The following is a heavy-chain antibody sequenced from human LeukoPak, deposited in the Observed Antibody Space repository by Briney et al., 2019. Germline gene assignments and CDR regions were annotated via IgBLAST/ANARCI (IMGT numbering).Heavy chain of an antibody. J-gene: IGHJ4*02. D-gene: IGHD1-14*01. Sequence: GASVKVSCKASGYTFDNFYIHWVRQAPGQGPEWKGWINGNDGSTNYALKFQGRVTMTRVTAISTVYMDLSGLRPDDTAIYYCARDEGSTYNQLDYWGQGTLVTVSS. CDR2: INGNDGST. CDR3: ARDEGSTYNQLDY. CDR1: GYTFDNFY. V-gene: IGHV1-2*02.